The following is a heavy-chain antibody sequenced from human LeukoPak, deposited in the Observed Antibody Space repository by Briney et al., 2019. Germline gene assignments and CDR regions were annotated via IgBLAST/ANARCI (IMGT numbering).Heavy chain of an antibody. J-gene: IGHJ4*02. Sequence: PGGSLRLSCAASGFTFGSYAMSWVRQAPGKGLEWVSVIYSGGSTYYADSVKGRFTISRDNSKNTLYLQMNSLRAEDTAVYYCARGLATIADWGQGTLVTVSS. CDR1: GFTFGSYA. CDR3: ARGLATIAD. V-gene: IGHV3-53*01. CDR2: IYSGGST. D-gene: IGHD5-12*01.